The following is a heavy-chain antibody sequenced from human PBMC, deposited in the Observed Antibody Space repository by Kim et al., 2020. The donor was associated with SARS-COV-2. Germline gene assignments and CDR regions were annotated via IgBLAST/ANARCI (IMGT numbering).Heavy chain of an antibody. CDR1: GFTFSSYS. J-gene: IGHJ6*02. V-gene: IGHV3-48*04. D-gene: IGHD3-10*01. CDR2: INTRSQTI. CDR3: ARDGGRGYGMDV. Sequence: GGSLRLSCAASGFTFSSYSMNWVRQAPGKGLEWVSYINTRSQTIYYADSVKGRFTISRDNAKNSLYLQMNSLRAEDTTIYYCARDGGRGYGMDVWGQGTTVTVSS.